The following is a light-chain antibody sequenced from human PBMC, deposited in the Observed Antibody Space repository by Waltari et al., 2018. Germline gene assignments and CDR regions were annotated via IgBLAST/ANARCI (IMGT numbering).Light chain of an antibody. Sequence: EPVMTQSPATLSVSPGERATLSCRASQSVNSNLAWYQPKPGQAPRLLIYGASTSATGIPARFSGSGSGTEFTLTISSLQSEDFAVYYCQQYNNWPPYTFGQGTKLEI. V-gene: IGKV3-15*01. CDR1: QSVNSN. J-gene: IGKJ2*01. CDR2: GAS. CDR3: QQYNNWPPYT.